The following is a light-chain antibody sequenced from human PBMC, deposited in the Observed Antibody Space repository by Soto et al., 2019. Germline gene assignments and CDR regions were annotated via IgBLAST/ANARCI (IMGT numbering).Light chain of an antibody. CDR1: SSDVGGYKY. J-gene: IGLJ2*01. CDR2: DVS. V-gene: IGLV2-11*01. Sequence: QSALTQPRSVSGSPGQSVTISCTGTSSDVGGYKYVSWYQQHPGKVPNLIIYDVSERPSGVPDRFSGSKSGNTDSLSISGLQAEDEADYYCCSYAGSYTVLFGGGTKVTVL. CDR3: CSYAGSYTVL.